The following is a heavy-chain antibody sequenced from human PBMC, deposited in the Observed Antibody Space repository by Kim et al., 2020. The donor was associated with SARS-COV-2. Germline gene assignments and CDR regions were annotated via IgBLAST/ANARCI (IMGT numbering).Heavy chain of an antibody. CDR1: GGSISSGGYY. J-gene: IGHJ4*02. V-gene: IGHV4-31*03. CDR2: IYYSGST. Sequence: SETLSLTCTVSGGSISSGGYYWSWIRQHPGKGLEWIGYIYYSGSTYYNPSLKSRVTISVDTSKNQFSLKLSSVTAADTAVYYCARWGGTVKRTQQLVGRGVFLWGQGTLVTVSS. D-gene: IGHD6-13*01. CDR3: ARWGGTVKRTQQLVGRGVFL.